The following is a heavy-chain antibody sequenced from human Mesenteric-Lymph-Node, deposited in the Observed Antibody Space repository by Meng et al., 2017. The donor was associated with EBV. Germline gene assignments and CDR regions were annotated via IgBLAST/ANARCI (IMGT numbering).Heavy chain of an antibody. CDR1: GFTFSNYW. Sequence: VELVVSGGQLVQPGGSLRLSCAASGFTFSNYWMHWVRQAPGKGLVWVSRINTDGTSTYYADSVKGRFTISRDNAKNTLYLQMNSLRAEDTAMYYCARERRVGWGQGTLVTVSS. J-gene: IGHJ4*02. V-gene: IGHV3-74*01. CDR2: INTDGTST. CDR3: ARERRVG.